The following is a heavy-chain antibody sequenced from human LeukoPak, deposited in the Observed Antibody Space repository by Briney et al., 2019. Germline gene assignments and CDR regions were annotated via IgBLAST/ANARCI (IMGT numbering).Heavy chain of an antibody. D-gene: IGHD3-3*01. CDR1: GFTFSSYA. V-gene: IGHV3-23*01. J-gene: IGHJ6*03. CDR2: ISNTGSNT. Sequence: SGGSLRLSCATSGFTFSSYAVAWARQAPGKGLEWVSSISNTGSNTYYADSVKGRFTISRDNSKNTLSLQMNSLTAEDTAVYYCAARRGYYHYMDVWGKGTTVTVSS. CDR3: AARRGYYHYMDV.